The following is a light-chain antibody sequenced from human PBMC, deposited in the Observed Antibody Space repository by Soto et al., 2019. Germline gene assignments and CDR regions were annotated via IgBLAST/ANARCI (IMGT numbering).Light chain of an antibody. CDR2: GAS. CDR3: EQYGISPPT. J-gene: IGKJ1*01. Sequence: EIVLTQSPGPLSLSPGERATLSCRASQSVSRYFLAWYQQTPGQAPRLLIYGASYRASGIPDRFSGSGSGTDFTLIITRLEPEDFAVYYCEQYGISPPTFDQGTKVEIK. V-gene: IGKV3-20*01. CDR1: QSVSRYF.